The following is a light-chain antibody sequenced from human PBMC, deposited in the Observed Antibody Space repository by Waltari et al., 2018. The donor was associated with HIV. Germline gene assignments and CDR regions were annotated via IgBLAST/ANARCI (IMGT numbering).Light chain of an antibody. CDR3: QQRSNWPPSLT. CDR1: QSVNSY. V-gene: IGKV3-11*01. Sequence: DIVLTQSPATLSLSPGEIATLSCRASQSVNSYLAWYQQKPGQAPRLLIYDASNRATGIPARFSCSGSGTDFTLTISSLEPEDFAVYYCQQRSNWPPSLTFGGGTKVEIK. CDR2: DAS. J-gene: IGKJ4*01.